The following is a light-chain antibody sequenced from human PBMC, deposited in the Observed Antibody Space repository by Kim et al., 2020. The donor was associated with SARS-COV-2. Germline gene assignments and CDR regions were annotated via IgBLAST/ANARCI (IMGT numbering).Light chain of an antibody. CDR3: GSYASSKTYV. V-gene: IGLV2-11*01. Sequence: GQSLTISCTGTSSDVGVYNYVSWYQQHPGKAPKLMISDVSKRPSGVPDRFSGSKSGNTASLTISGLQAEDEADYYCGSYASSKTYVFGGGTQLTVL. J-gene: IGLJ3*02. CDR1: SSDVGVYNY. CDR2: DVS.